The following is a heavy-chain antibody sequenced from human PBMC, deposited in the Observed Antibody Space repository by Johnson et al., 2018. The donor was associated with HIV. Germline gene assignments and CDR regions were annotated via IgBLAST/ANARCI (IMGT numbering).Heavy chain of an antibody. V-gene: IGHV3-33*03. CDR3: AKDMVDGLGQQLVRWDAFDI. D-gene: IGHD6-13*01. Sequence: QMQLVESGGGLVQPGGSLRLSCAASGFTFSNFWMSWVRQAPGKGLEWVAVIWYDGRNKYYADSVKGRFTISRDNAKNSLYLQMNSLRAEDTALYYCAKDMVDGLGQQLVRWDAFDIWGQGTMVTVSS. J-gene: IGHJ3*02. CDR1: GFTFSNFW. CDR2: IWYDGRNK.